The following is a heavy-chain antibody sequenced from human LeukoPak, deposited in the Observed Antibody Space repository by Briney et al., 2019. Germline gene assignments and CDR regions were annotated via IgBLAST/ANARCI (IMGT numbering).Heavy chain of an antibody. Sequence: PSETLSLTCSVSGASFSDYYCNWIRQPPGKGLEGVGDVYNIGTTNYNPALRSRVTISLATTNNQFSLKLNSVTAADTAVYYCARVRLSSGYSNWGQGTLVTVSS. V-gene: IGHV4-59*01. CDR1: GASFSDYY. J-gene: IGHJ4*02. D-gene: IGHD3-22*01. CDR2: VYNIGTT. CDR3: ARVRLSSGYSN.